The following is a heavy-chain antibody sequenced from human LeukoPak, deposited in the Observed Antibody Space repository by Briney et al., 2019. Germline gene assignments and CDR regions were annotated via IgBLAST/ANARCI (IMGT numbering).Heavy chain of an antibody. CDR3: ARELTGVSRHFDL. CDR1: GVSISSGGYS. Sequence: SQTLSLTCAVSGVSISSGGYSWTWIRQPPGKGLERIGYIYHSGSTYYHPSLKRRVTISVDRSKNQFSLKLSSVTAADTAVYYRARELTGVSRHFDLWGRGTLVTVSS. V-gene: IGHV4-30-2*01. D-gene: IGHD7-27*01. CDR2: IYHSGST. J-gene: IGHJ2*01.